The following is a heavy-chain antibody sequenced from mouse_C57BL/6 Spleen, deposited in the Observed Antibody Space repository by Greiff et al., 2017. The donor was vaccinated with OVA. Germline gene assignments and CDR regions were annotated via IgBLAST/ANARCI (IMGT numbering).Heavy chain of an antibody. CDR3: ARNYGSEDYWYFDV. J-gene: IGHJ1*03. Sequence: VQLQQPGAELVKPGASVKLSCKASGYTFTSYWMHWVKQRPGQGLEWIGMIHPNSGSTNYNEKFKSKATLTVDKSSSTAYMQLSSLTSEDSAVYYCARNYGSEDYWYFDVWGTGTTVTVSS. D-gene: IGHD1-1*01. V-gene: IGHV1-64*01. CDR2: IHPNSGST. CDR1: GYTFTSYW.